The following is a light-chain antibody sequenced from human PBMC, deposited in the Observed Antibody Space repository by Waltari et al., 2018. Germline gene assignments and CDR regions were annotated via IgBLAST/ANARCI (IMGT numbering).Light chain of an antibody. Sequence: QSVLTQPPSVSGAPGQRVTISCTGSTSNLGAGYDVHWYQQLPLTAPKLLIYVNTKRPSGVPDRCSASKSGASASLAITGLQAEDEADYYCQSYDSSLTAWVFGGGTKLTVL. CDR2: VNT. CDR3: QSYDSSLTAWV. J-gene: IGLJ3*02. V-gene: IGLV1-40*01. CDR1: TSNLGAGYD.